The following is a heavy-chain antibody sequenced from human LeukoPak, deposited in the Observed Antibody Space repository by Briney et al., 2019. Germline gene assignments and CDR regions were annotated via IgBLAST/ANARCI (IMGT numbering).Heavy chain of an antibody. Sequence: TSETLSLTCTVSGASISSGGYSWSWIRQPPGKGLEWIGSVYHSGSTYYNPSLKSRVTISVDKSKNLFSLMLSSVTAADTAVYYCARGEGPGVSLNWFDPWGQGTLVTVSS. V-gene: IGHV4-30-2*01. CDR2: VYHSGST. CDR1: GASISSGGYS. D-gene: IGHD1-26*01. CDR3: ARGEGPGVSLNWFDP. J-gene: IGHJ5*02.